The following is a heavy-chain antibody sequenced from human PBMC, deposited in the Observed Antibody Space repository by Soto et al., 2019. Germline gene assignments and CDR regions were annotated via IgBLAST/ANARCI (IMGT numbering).Heavy chain of an antibody. D-gene: IGHD3-3*01. CDR1: GGTLTYSS. Sequence: QVQLVQSGAEVKKPGSSVKVSCKASGGTLTYSSVSWVRQAPGQGLEWMGGIIPISATPNYAQKFQGRVTITADASATTAHMELSSLRSDDTAVYYCASFSRGTWSGFPAYWGQGPLVTVSS. V-gene: IGHV1-69*12. J-gene: IGHJ4*02. CDR3: ASFSRGTWSGFPAY. CDR2: IIPISATP.